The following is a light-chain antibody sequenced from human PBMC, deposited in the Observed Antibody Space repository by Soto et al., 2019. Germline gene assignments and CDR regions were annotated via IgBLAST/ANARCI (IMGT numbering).Light chain of an antibody. J-gene: IGKJ3*01. CDR1: KSLINY. Sequence: EIVLTQSPATLSLSPGERATLSCRASKSLINYLAWYQQKPGQAPRLLIYDALNRATGIPARFSGSGSGTDFTPTISSLEPEDFAVYYCQQRIKWPITFGPGTKVDI. CDR2: DAL. CDR3: QQRIKWPIT. V-gene: IGKV3-11*01.